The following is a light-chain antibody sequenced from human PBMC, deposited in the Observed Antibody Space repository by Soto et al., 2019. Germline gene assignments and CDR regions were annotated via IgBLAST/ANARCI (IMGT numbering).Light chain of an antibody. J-gene: IGKJ5*01. CDR2: DAS. V-gene: IGKV3-11*01. Sequence: EIVLPQSPATLSLSPGEGATLSFSSSQSVSSYLAWYQQKPVQAPRLLIYDASNRATGIPARFSGSGSGTDFTLTISSLEPEDFAVYYCQQRSNWPPPTFGQGTRLEI. CDR1: QSVSSY. CDR3: QQRSNWPPPT.